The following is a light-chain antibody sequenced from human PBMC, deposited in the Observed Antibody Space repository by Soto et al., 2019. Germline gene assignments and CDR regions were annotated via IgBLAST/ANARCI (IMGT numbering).Light chain of an antibody. CDR2: AAS. CDR1: QSISNY. Sequence: DIQMTQSPSSLSASVGDGVTITCRASQSISNYVNWYQQKPGKAPKLLIYAASRLQSGVPSRFSGTGSRTDFTLTISSLPPEDFATYYCQETFSTPSFTFGGGTKVEI. V-gene: IGKV1-39*01. J-gene: IGKJ4*01. CDR3: QETFSTPSFT.